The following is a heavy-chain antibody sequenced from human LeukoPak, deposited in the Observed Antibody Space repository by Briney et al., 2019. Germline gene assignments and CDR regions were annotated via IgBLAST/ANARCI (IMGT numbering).Heavy chain of an antibody. CDR3: AKDRVAAADGDWFDP. V-gene: IGHV3-30*04. CDR1: GFAFTSYP. J-gene: IGHJ5*02. Sequence: GGSLRLSCVASGFAFTSYPMHWVRQAPGKGLEWLALISYDGSNKDYADSVKGRFTVSRDNSRNTLYLQMNSLRAEDTAVYYCAKDRVAAADGDWFDPWGQGTLVTVSS. D-gene: IGHD6-13*01. CDR2: ISYDGSNK.